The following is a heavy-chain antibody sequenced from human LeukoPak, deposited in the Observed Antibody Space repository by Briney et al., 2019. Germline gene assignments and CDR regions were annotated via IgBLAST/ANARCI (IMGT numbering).Heavy chain of an antibody. V-gene: IGHV4-59*08. D-gene: IGHD6-13*01. CDR1: GGSISSYY. CDR3: ARLKGAAGTDY. CDR2: IYYSGST. J-gene: IGHJ4*02. Sequence: PSETLSLTCAVYGGSISSYYWSWIRQPPGKGLEWIGYIYYSGSTNYNPSLKSRVTISVDTSKNQFSLKLSSVTAADTAVYYCARLKGAAGTDYWGQGTLVTVSS.